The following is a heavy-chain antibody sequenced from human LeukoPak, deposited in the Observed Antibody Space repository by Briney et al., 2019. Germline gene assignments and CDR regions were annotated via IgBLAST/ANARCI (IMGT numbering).Heavy chain of an antibody. J-gene: IGHJ6*03. CDR2: IYYSGST. V-gene: IGHV4-39*01. Sequence: SETLSLTCTVSGGSISSSSYYWGWIRQPPGRGLEWIGSIYYSGSTYYNPSLKSRVTISVDTSKNQFSLKLSSVTAADAAVYYCAAQSPAKGYYYYMDVWGKGTTVTVSS. CDR3: AAQSPAKGYYYYMDV. CDR1: GGSISSSSYY.